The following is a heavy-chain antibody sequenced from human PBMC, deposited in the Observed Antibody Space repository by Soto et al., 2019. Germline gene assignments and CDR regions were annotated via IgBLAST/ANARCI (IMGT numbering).Heavy chain of an antibody. D-gene: IGHD2-15*01. CDR2: ISGSGGST. V-gene: IGHV3-23*01. CDR1: GFTFSSYA. J-gene: IGHJ6*02. CDR3: AKDSPLDIVVVVAATRYGMDV. Sequence: GGSLRLSCAASGFTFSSYAMSWVRQAPGKGLEWVSAISGSGGSTYYADSVKGRFTISRDNSKNTLYLQMNSLRAEDTAVYYCAKDSPLDIVVVVAATRYGMDVWGQGTTVTVSS.